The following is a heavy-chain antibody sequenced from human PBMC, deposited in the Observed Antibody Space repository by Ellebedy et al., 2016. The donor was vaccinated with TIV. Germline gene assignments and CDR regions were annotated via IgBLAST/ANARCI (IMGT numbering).Heavy chain of an antibody. D-gene: IGHD2-15*01. J-gene: IGHJ5*02. CDR1: GYTFTCYD. Sequence: ASVKVSXKASGYTFTCYDINWVRQATGQGLEWMGWMNPNSGNTGYAQKFQGRVTMTRNTSISTAYMELSSLRAEDTAVYYCARERELGYCSGGSCREFDPWGQGTLVTVSS. CDR2: MNPNSGNT. V-gene: IGHV1-8*01. CDR3: ARERELGYCSGGSCREFDP.